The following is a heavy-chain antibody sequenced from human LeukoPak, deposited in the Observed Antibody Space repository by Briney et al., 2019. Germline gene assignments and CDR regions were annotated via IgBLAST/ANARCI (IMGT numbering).Heavy chain of an antibody. CDR2: IYNSGST. D-gene: IGHD3-22*01. CDR3: ARVTGYMIEDYFDY. Sequence: SETLSLTCTVSGVSISSYYWSWIRQPAGKGLEWVGRIYNSGSTNYNPSLKSRVTMSVDTSKNQFSLKLSSVTAADTAVYYCARVTGYMIEDYFDYWGQGTLVTVSS. CDR1: GVSISSYY. J-gene: IGHJ4*02. V-gene: IGHV4-4*07.